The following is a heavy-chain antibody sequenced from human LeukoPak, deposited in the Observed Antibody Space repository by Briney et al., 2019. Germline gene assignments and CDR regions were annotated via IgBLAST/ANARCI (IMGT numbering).Heavy chain of an antibody. CDR3: ARSPWVAVAAVDY. CDR2: INPSGGST. CDR1: GYTFTSYG. J-gene: IGHJ4*02. V-gene: IGHV1-46*01. Sequence: GASVKVSCKASGYTFTSYGISWVRQAPGQGLEWMGIINPSGGSTSYAQKFQGRVTMTRDTSTSTVYMELSSLRSEDTAVYYCARSPWVAVAAVDYWGQGTLVTVPS. D-gene: IGHD6-19*01.